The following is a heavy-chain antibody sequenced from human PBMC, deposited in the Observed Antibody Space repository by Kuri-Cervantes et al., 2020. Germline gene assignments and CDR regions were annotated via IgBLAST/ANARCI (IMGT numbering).Heavy chain of an antibody. V-gene: IGHV1-18*01. CDR1: GYTFTSYG. J-gene: IGHJ4*02. Sequence: ASVKVSCKASGYTFTSYGISWVRQAPGQGLEWMGWISAYNGNTNYARKLQGRVTMTTDTSTSTAYMELRSLRSDDTAVYYCATLRPGPYSSGWYSLGAWGQGTLVTVSS. D-gene: IGHD6-19*01. CDR3: ATLRPGPYSSGWYSLGA. CDR2: ISAYNGNT.